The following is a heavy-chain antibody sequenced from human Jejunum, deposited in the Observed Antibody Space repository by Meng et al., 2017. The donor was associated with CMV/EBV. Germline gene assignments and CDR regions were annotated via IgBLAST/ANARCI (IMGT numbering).Heavy chain of an antibody. CDR3: TRATYTSSWSEAGFEF. J-gene: IGHJ4*02. V-gene: IGHV1-46*01. CDR1: YSFTKYN. CDR2: INPDGGSR. Sequence: YSFTKYNIHWVRQAPGQRPEWMGIINPDGGSRSYAQQFHGRLAVTRDTSTSTVYMELSDLQSVDTAIYYCTRATYTSSWSEAGFEFWGQGTLVTVSS. D-gene: IGHD2-2*01.